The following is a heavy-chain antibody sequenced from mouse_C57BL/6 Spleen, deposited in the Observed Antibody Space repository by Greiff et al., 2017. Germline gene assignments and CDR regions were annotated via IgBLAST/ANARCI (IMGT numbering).Heavy chain of an antibody. V-gene: IGHV1-77*01. J-gene: IGHJ4*01. Sequence: VQLQQSGAELVKPGASVKISCKASGYTFTDYYINWVTQRPGQGLEWIGKIGPGSGSTYYNEKFKGKATLTADKSSSTAYMQLSSLTSEDSAVYFCAKRTTVVASGAMDYWGQGTSVTVSS. CDR2: IGPGSGST. CDR1: GYTFTDYY. CDR3: AKRTTVVASGAMDY. D-gene: IGHD1-1*01.